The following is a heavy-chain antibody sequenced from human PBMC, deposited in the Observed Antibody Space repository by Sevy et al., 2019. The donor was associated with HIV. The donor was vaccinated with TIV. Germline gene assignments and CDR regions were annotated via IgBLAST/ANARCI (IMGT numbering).Heavy chain of an antibody. D-gene: IGHD7-27*01. CDR3: ARDLTERYTIDY. Sequence: GGSLRLSCAASGFTFSSYAMHWVRQAPGKGLEWVAFISADAKKQNYADSVKGRFTISRDNFKNTLYLQVNSLRAEDTAIYYCARDLTERYTIDYWGQGILVTVSS. CDR2: ISADAKKQ. CDR1: GFTFSSYA. J-gene: IGHJ4*02. V-gene: IGHV3-30*04.